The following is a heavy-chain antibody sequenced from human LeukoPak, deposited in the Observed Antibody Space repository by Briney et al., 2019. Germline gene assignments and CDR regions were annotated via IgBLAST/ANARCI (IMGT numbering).Heavy chain of an antibody. CDR2: IWCDGSIQ. CDR1: GFTFSSYG. J-gene: IGHJ4*02. CDR3: ARAGYCSGGSCYGSDY. Sequence: GGSLRLSCAASGFTFSSYGMHWVRQAPGKGLEWVAAIWCDGSIQYYADSVKGRFTISRDNSKNTLYLQMDSLRAEDTAVYYCARAGYCSGGSCYGSDYWGQGTLVTVSS. D-gene: IGHD2-15*01. V-gene: IGHV3-33*01.